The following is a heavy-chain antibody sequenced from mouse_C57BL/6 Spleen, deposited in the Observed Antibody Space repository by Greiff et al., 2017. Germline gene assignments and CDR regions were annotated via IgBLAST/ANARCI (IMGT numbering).Heavy chain of an antibody. J-gene: IGHJ3*01. CDR2: IDPEDGDT. Sequence: VQLQQSGAELVRPGASVTLSCTASGFNIKDYYMHWVKQRPEQGLEWIGRIDPEDGDTEYAPKFQGKATLTADTSSNTAYLQLRSLASADAAVYYWTTPSTVVAKAYWGQGTLVTVSA. V-gene: IGHV14-1*01. CDR1: GFNIKDYY. D-gene: IGHD1-1*01. CDR3: TTPSTVVAKAY.